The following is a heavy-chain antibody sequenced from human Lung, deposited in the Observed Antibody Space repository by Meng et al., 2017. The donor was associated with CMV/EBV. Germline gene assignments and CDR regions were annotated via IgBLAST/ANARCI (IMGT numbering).Heavy chain of an antibody. CDR2: ISGSGGRT. CDR3: AKDRGDYSNFRFDP. Sequence: ESXKISXAASGFIFSDYGMSWVRQVPGKGLEWLSGISGSGGRTYYAESIKSRFTISRDNYKNTIYLQMDNLRAEDTAVYYCAKDRGDYSNFRFDPWGQGTLVTVSS. CDR1: GFIFSDYG. D-gene: IGHD4-11*01. J-gene: IGHJ5*02. V-gene: IGHV3-23*01.